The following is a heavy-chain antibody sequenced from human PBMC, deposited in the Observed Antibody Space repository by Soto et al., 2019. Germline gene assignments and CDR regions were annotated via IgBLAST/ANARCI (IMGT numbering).Heavy chain of an antibody. Sequence: QITLNESGPTLVKPTQTLTLTCTFSGFSLSTRGVGVGWIRQPPGKALEWLALLYWDDDERYSPSLMSGLTITKDTSKNQVFLTMTNVDPVDTATYYCAHRPRGFTYFFDYWGQGTLVTVSS. CDR1: GFSLSTRGVG. CDR3: AHRPRGFTYFFDY. CDR2: LYWDDDE. V-gene: IGHV2-5*02. J-gene: IGHJ4*02.